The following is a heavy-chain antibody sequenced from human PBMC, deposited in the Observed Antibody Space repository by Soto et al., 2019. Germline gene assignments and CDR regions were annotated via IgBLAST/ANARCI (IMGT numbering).Heavy chain of an antibody. Sequence: SETLSLTCTVSGGSISSYYWSWIRQPPGKGLEWIGYIYYSGSTNYNPSLKSRVTIPVDTSKNQFSLKLSSVTAADTAVYYCARDIMGTNYYYYGMDVWGQGTTVTVSS. CDR2: IYYSGST. CDR3: ARDIMGTNYYYYGMDV. V-gene: IGHV4-59*01. CDR1: GGSISSYY. J-gene: IGHJ6*02. D-gene: IGHD2-8*01.